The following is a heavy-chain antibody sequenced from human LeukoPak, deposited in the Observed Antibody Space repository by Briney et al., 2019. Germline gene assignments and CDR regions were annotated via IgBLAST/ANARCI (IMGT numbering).Heavy chain of an antibody. V-gene: IGHV6-1*01. J-gene: IGHJ4*02. CDR3: ARETSRGKIAVATIDY. CDR1: GDSVSSNSAA. CDR2: AYYRSKWYN. Sequence: SQTLSLTCAISGDSVSSNSAAWNWIRQSPSRGLEWLGRAYYRSKWYNDYAVSVKSRITINPDTSKNQFSLQLNSVTPEDTAVYYCARETSRGKIAVATIDYWGQGTLVTVSS. D-gene: IGHD6-19*01.